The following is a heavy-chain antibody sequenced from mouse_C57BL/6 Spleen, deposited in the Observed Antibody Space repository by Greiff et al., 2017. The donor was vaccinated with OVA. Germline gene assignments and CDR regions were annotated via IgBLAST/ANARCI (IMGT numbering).Heavy chain of an antibody. CDR3: ADGEGFAY. V-gene: IGHV1-81*01. J-gene: IGHJ3*01. Sequence: VKLMESGAELARPGASVKLSCKASGYTFTSYGISWVKQRTGQGLEWIGEIYPRSGNTYYNEKFKGKATLTADKSSSTAYMELRSLTSEDAAVYFCADGEGFAYWGQGTLVTVSA. CDR1: GYTFTSYG. CDR2: IYPRSGNT. D-gene: IGHD2-3*01.